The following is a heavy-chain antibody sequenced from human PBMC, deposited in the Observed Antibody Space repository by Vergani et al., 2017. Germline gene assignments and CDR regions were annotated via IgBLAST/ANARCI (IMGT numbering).Heavy chain of an antibody. CDR3: ARFNPYCSSTSCYGYYFDY. V-gene: IGHV4-39*01. CDR1: GGSISSSRYY. Sequence: QLQLQESGPGLVKPSETLSLTCTVSGGSISSSRYYWGWIRQPPGKGLEWIGRTYYSGSTYYNPSLKSRVTISVDTSKNQFSLKLSSVTAADTAVYYCARFNPYCSSTSCYGYYFDYWGQGTLVTVSS. J-gene: IGHJ4*02. D-gene: IGHD2-2*01. CDR2: TYYSGST.